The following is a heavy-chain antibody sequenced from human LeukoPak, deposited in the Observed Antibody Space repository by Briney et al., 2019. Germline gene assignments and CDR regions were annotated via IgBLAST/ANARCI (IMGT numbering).Heavy chain of an antibody. CDR2: ISDDGSRQ. J-gene: IGHJ4*02. D-gene: IGHD6-19*01. CDR1: GFTFRSYA. Sequence: GGSLRLSCAASGFTFRSYAMHWVRQAPGKELEWVAVISDDGSRQHYADFLEGRITISRDNSKNTVSLQMSSLRTEDTAVYFCASEQSGDGWSGFDYWGQGTLVTVSS. CDR3: ASEQSGDGWSGFDY. V-gene: IGHV3-30*15.